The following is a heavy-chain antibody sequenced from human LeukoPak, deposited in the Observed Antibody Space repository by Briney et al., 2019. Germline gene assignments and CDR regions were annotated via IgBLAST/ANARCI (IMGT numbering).Heavy chain of an antibody. Sequence: GGSLRLSCAASGFPFNTYWMTWVRQAPGKGLEWVANIKEDGSEEHYVDSVKGRFTISRDNAKNSLYLQMNSLRAADTAVYYCTPEVWELQGASDIWGQGTMVTVSS. J-gene: IGHJ3*02. CDR2: IKEDGSEE. V-gene: IGHV3-7*01. CDR3: TPEVWELQGASDI. CDR1: GFPFNTYW. D-gene: IGHD1-26*01.